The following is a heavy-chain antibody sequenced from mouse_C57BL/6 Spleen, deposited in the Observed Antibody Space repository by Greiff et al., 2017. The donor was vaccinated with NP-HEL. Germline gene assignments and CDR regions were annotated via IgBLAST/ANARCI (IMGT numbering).Heavy chain of an antibody. V-gene: IGHV1-52*01. CDR1: GYTFTSYW. J-gene: IGHJ4*01. Sequence: QVQLQQPGAELVRPGSSVKLSCKASGYTFTSYWMHWVKQRPIQGLEWIGNIDPSDSETHYNQKFKDKATLTVDQSSSTAYMQLSSLTSDDSAVYYGARLVGTAVVDGAMGYWGQGTSVTVAS. CDR3: ARLVGTAVVDGAMGY. D-gene: IGHD1-1*01. CDR2: IDPSDSET.